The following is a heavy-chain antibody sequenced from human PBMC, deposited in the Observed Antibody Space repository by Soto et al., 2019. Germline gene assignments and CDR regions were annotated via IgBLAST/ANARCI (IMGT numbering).Heavy chain of an antibody. Sequence: SETLSLTCTVSGGSISSSSYYWGWIRQPPGKGLEWIGSIYYSGSTYYNPSLKSRVTISVDTSKNQFSLKLSSVTAADTAVYYCARDITYYYDSSGYSSSRWFDPWGQGTLVTVSS. CDR2: IYYSGST. D-gene: IGHD3-22*01. CDR3: ARDITYYYDSSGYSSSRWFDP. CDR1: GGSISSSSYY. V-gene: IGHV4-39*02. J-gene: IGHJ5*02.